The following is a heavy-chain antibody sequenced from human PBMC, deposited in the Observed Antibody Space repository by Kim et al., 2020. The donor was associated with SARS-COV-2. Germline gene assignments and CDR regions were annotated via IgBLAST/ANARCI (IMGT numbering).Heavy chain of an antibody. Sequence: GGSLRLSCAPSGFTFSSYAMHWVRQAPGKGLEWVALISYDGSNKYYVDSVKCRFTISRDNSKNTLYLQMNSLRPEDTAVYYCARGGDSSSWLNWFDPWGQGTLVTVSS. D-gene: IGHD6-13*01. V-gene: IGHV3-30*04. CDR1: GFTFSSYA. CDR3: ARGGDSSSWLNWFDP. J-gene: IGHJ5*02. CDR2: ISYDGSNK.